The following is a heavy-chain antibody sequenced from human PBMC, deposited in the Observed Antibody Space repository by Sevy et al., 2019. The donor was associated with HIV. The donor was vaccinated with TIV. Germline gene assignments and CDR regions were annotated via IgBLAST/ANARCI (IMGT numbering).Heavy chain of an antibody. CDR1: GFTVSSNY. CDR3: ARDSPMTTVVTVGYYGMDV. CDR2: IYRGGST. V-gene: IGHV3-66*01. Sequence: GGSLRLSCAASGFTVSSNYMSWVRQAPGKGLEWVSVIYRGGSTYYADSVKDRFSISRDNSKNTLYLQMSSLRAEDTAVYYCARDSPMTTVVTVGYYGMDVWGQRTTVTVSS. D-gene: IGHD4-17*01. J-gene: IGHJ6*02.